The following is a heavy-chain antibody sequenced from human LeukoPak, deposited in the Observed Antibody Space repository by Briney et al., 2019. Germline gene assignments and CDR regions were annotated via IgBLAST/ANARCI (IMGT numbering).Heavy chain of an antibody. Sequence: PSETLSLTCIVSGASMSSNYWSWIRQPPGMGLEWIGYIYHSGNTNYSPSLESRVTMSVDESKNQFSLRVHFVSAADTAVYYCASARRAAVAGRFDSWGQGTLVTVSS. V-gene: IGHV4-4*09. CDR2: IYHSGNT. CDR3: ASARRAAVAGRFDS. CDR1: GASMSSNY. J-gene: IGHJ4*02. D-gene: IGHD6-19*01.